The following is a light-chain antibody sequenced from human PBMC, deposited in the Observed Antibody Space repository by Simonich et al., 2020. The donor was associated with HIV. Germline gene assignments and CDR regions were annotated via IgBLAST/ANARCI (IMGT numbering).Light chain of an antibody. V-gene: IGKV1-5*03. CDR2: KAS. CDR3: QQYNSYSYT. J-gene: IGKJ2*01. Sequence: DIQMTKSPSTLSASVGDGVTFTCRASQRISSWLAWYQQKPGKAPKLLIYKASSLESGVPSRFSGSGAGTEFTLTISSLQPDDFATYYCQQYNSYSYTFGQGTKLEIK. CDR1: QRISSW.